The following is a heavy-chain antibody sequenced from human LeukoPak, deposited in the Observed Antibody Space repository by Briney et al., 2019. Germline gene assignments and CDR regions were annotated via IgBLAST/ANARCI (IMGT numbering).Heavy chain of an antibody. D-gene: IGHD1-1*01. J-gene: IGHJ4*02. CDR1: GFTFSSYS. V-gene: IGHV3-48*04. CDR3: ARDHNYAFDN. Sequence: GSLRLSCAASGFTFSSYSMNWVRQAPGKGLEWISYIGISSGNTKYADSVKGRFTISGDSAKNSLYLQMNSLRVEDTAVYYCARDHNYAFDNWGQGTLVTVSS. CDR2: IGISSGNT.